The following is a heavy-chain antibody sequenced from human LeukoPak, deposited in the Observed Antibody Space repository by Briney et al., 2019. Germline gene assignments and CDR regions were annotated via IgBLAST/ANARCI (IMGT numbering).Heavy chain of an antibody. Sequence: ASVKVSCKASGYTFTSYGISWVRQAPGQGLEWMGWISAYNGNTNYAQKLQGRVTMTTDTSTSTAYMEINSLTSDDTAVYYCARGVLLQGRGAFDIWGQGAMVTVSS. D-gene: IGHD3-10*01. CDR2: ISAYNGNT. CDR3: ARGVLLQGRGAFDI. J-gene: IGHJ3*02. CDR1: GYTFTSYG. V-gene: IGHV1-18*01.